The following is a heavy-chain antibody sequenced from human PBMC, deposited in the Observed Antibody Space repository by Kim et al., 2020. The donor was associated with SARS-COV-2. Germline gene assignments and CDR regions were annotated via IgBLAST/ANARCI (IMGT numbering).Heavy chain of an antibody. Sequence: GSLRLSCAASGFTFSNAWMSWVRQAPGKGLEWVGRIKSKTDGGTTDYAAPVKGRFTISRDDSKNTLYLQMNSLKTEDTAVYYCTTGRVSYYYGMDVWGQGTTVTVSS. CDR1: GFTFSNAW. J-gene: IGHJ6*02. V-gene: IGHV3-15*01. CDR2: IKSKTDGGTT. CDR3: TTGRVSYYYGMDV. D-gene: IGHD6-13*01.